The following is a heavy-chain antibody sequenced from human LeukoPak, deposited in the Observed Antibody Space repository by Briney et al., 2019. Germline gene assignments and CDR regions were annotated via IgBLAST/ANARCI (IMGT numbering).Heavy chain of an antibody. CDR3: ARAGVGP. CDR2: ISGGNGNT. J-gene: IGHJ5*02. D-gene: IGHD2-8*01. CDR1: GYTFTSYA. Sequence: ASVKVSCKASGYTFTSYAMNWVRQAPGQRLEWMGWISGGNGNTKYSQKFQGRVTLTRDTSASTAYMELSSLRSEDTAVYYCARAGVGPWGLGTLVTVSS. V-gene: IGHV1-3*01.